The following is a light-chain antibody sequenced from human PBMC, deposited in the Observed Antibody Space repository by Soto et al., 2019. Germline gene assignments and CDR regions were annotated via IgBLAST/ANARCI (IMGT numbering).Light chain of an antibody. CDR2: GAS. CDR3: QQYNNWPWT. Sequence: EIVMTQSPVTLSVSPGESATLSCRASERISNNLAWYQQKPGQAPRLLVYGASTRATGIPARFSASGSGTEFTLTISSLQSEDFAVYYCQQYNNWPWTFGQGTKVDI. V-gene: IGKV3-15*01. CDR1: ERISNN. J-gene: IGKJ1*01.